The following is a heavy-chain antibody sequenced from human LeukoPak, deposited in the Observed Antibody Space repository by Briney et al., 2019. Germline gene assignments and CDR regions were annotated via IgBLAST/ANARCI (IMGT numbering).Heavy chain of an antibody. CDR1: GFTVSSNY. D-gene: IGHD3-10*01. J-gene: IGHJ4*02. CDR2: IGTTGDT. CDR3: ARAVPLARGVNYYDY. V-gene: IGHV3-13*01. Sequence: GGSLRLSCAASGFTVSSNYMSWVRQAPGKGLEWVSAIGTTGDTYYPGSVKGRFTISRENARNSLYLQMNSLRVGDTAVYYCARAVPLARGVNYYDYWGQGTLVTVSS.